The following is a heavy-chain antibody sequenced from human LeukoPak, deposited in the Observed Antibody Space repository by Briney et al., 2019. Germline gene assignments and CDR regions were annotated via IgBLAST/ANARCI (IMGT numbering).Heavy chain of an antibody. D-gene: IGHD3-22*01. CDR3: ARAPSEIGGYYPEYFRH. CDR1: GFTFTNSW. Sequence: GGSLRLSCAASGFTFTNSWMAWVRQAPGKGLVWVSRIKSDGSTRYADSVKGRFTISRDNAKNTVSLQMNSLRAEDTGVYYCARAPSEIGGYYPEYFRHWGQGTLVTVSP. J-gene: IGHJ1*01. CDR2: IKSDGST. V-gene: IGHV3-74*01.